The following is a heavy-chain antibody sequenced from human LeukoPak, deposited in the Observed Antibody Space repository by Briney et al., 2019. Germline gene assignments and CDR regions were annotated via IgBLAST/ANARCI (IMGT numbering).Heavy chain of an antibody. CDR3: ARAVGGYSYGFYYYYYYMDV. J-gene: IGHJ6*03. V-gene: IGHV3-53*01. Sequence: PGGSLRLSCAASGFTVSSNYMSWVRQAPGKGLEWVSFIYSGGITYYADSVKGRFTISRDNSKNTLYLQMNSLRAEDTAVYYCARAVGGYSYGFYYYYYYMDVWDKGTTVTVSS. CDR2: IYSGGIT. D-gene: IGHD5-18*01. CDR1: GFTVSSNY.